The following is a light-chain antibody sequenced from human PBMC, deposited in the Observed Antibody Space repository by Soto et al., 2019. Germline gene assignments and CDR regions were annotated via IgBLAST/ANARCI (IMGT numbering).Light chain of an antibody. V-gene: IGKV1-12*02. CDR2: STS. J-gene: IGKJ1*01. CDR3: HQAHCLPWT. CDR1: QAINSW. Sequence: DIQMTQSPSSVSASAGDRVNITCRASQAINSWVGGYQQKPGEAPKLLIYSTSFLQSGVPSRFSGSGPGTDFIVTISGLQPEDFASYFCHQAHCLPWTFGQGTKVDLK.